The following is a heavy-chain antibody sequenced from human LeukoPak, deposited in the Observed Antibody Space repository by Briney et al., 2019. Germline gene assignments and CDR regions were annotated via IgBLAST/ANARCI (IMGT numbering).Heavy chain of an antibody. CDR3: TRAYYGDYVVDY. CDR2: ISYDEGNK. D-gene: IGHD4-17*01. J-gene: IGHJ4*02. Sequence: PGGSLRLSCAASGFTFSNYAMHWVRQAPGKGLEWVALISYDEGNKYYADSVKGRFTISRDNSKNTLYLQMNSLRPEDTAVYYCTRAYYGDYVVDYWGQGTLVTVSS. CDR1: GFTFSNYA. V-gene: IGHV3-30-3*01.